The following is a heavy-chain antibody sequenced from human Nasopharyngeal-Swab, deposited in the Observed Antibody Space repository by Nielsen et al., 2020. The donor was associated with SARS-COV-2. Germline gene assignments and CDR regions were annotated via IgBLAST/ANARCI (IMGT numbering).Heavy chain of an antibody. V-gene: IGHV3-53*01. Sequence: GESLKISCAASGFTVSSNYMSWVRQAPGKGLEWVSVIYSGGSTYYADSVKGRFTISRDNSKNTLYLQMNSLRAEDTAVYYCARGYKCGNYWGQGTLVTVSS. CDR1: GFTVSSNY. CDR2: IYSGGST. CDR3: ARGYKCGNY. J-gene: IGHJ4*02. D-gene: IGHD5-18*01.